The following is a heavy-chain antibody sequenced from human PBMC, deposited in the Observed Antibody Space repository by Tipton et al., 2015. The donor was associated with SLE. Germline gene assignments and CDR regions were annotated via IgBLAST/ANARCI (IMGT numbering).Heavy chain of an antibody. CDR1: GFTFSNYA. V-gene: IGHV3-23*03. CDR3: ASGRGIAVTVTDAFDI. CDR2: VYFGSSST. D-gene: IGHD6-19*01. J-gene: IGHJ3*02. Sequence: SLRLSCAASGFTFSNYAMSWVRQAPGKGLEWVSTVYFGSSSTYYVDSVKGRFTISRDNFKKTLYLQMNGLRAEDTAVYYCASGRGIAVTVTDAFDIWGQGTMVTVSS.